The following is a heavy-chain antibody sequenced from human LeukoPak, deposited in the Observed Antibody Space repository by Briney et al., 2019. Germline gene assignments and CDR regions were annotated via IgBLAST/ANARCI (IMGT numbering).Heavy chain of an antibody. CDR3: ARPYYYDSSGYYSLGY. J-gene: IGHJ4*02. CDR2: IYSGGST. CDR1: GFTFSSYA. Sequence: GGSLRLSCAASGFTFSSYAMSWVRQAPGKGLEWVSVIYSGGSTYYADSVKGRFTISRDNSKNTLYLQMNSLRAEDTAVYYCARPYYYDSSGYYSLGYWGQGTLVTVSS. V-gene: IGHV3-66*01. D-gene: IGHD3-22*01.